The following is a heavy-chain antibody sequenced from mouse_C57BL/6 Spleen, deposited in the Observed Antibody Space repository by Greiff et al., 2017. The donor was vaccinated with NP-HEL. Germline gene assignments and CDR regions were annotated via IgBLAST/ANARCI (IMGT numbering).Heavy chain of an antibody. D-gene: IGHD3-2*02. Sequence: VKLVESGPGLVAPSQSLSITCTVSGFSLTSYGVDWVRQSPGKGLEWLGVIWGVGSTNYNSALKSRLSISKDNSKSQVFLKMNSLQTDDTAMYYCASGTAQAGFAYWGQGTLVTVSA. J-gene: IGHJ3*01. CDR1: GFSLTSYG. V-gene: IGHV2-6*01. CDR3: ASGTAQAGFAY. CDR2: IWGVGST.